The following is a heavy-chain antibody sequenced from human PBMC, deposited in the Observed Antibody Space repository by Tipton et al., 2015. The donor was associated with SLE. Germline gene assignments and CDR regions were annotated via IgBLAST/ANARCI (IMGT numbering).Heavy chain of an antibody. CDR1: GFTFSSYA. D-gene: IGHD6-13*01. CDR3: ARAHSSSWIEYFQH. V-gene: IGHV3-30*04. CDR2: ISYDGSNK. J-gene: IGHJ1*01. Sequence: SLRLSCAASGFTFSSYAMHWVRQAPGKGLAWEAVISYDGSNKYYADSVKGRFTISRDNSKNTLYLQMNSLRAEDTAVYYCARAHSSSWIEYFQHWGQGTLVTVSS.